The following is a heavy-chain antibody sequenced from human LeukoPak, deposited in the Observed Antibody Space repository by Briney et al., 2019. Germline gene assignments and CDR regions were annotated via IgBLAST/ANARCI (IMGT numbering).Heavy chain of an antibody. V-gene: IGHV5-51*01. CDR3: AATPYYDILTGRWGIDY. CDR2: IYPADSDT. D-gene: IGHD3-9*01. J-gene: IGHJ4*02. Sequence: GESLKISCKTSGYSFTSYWIGWVRQMPGKGLEWVGIIYPADSDTRYSPSFQGQVTISADRSISTAYLQWSSLKASDTAMYYCAATPYYDILTGRWGIDYWGQGTLVTVSS. CDR1: GYSFTSYW.